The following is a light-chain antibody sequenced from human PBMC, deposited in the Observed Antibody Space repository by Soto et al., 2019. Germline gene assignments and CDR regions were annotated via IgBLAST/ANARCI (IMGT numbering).Light chain of an antibody. V-gene: IGKV3-20*01. CDR1: QSVDNNY. CDR3: QQYGSSGT. CDR2: GAS. J-gene: IGKJ1*01. Sequence: EIVLTQSPGTLSLSPGESATLSCRASQSVDNNYVAWYQQKPGQAPTLLIHGASYRAAGIPDRFSASGSGTEFTLTITRLDPEDFAVYYCQQYGSSGTFGQGTKVDIK.